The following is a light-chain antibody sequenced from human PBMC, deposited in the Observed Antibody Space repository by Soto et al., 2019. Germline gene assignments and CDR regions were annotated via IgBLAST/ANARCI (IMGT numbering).Light chain of an antibody. V-gene: IGLV2-14*01. CDR3: SSYTSSSTPVV. CDR1: SSDVGGYNY. CDR2: DVS. Sequence: QSALTQPASVSGSPGQSITISCTGTSSDVGGYNYVSWYKQHRGKAPKLMIYDVSNRPSWVSNRFSVSKSGNTASLTLSGLQAEDESDYYCSSYTSSSTPVVFGGGTKLTVL. J-gene: IGLJ2*01.